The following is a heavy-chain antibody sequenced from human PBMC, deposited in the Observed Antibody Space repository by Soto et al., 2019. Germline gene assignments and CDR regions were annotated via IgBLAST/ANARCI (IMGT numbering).Heavy chain of an antibody. CDR2: ITTSGGST. CDR1: GFTLSRYA. Sequence: EVQLLESGGGLVQPGGSLRLSCEASGFTLSRYAMTWVRQAPGKGLEWVSGITTSGGSTYYAASVKGRFTISRDNSKNTLYLQMNSLRAEDPAVYYCAKDRRTAADPSSFDYWGQGTLVTVSS. D-gene: IGHD6-13*01. V-gene: IGHV3-23*01. J-gene: IGHJ4*02. CDR3: AKDRRTAADPSSFDY.